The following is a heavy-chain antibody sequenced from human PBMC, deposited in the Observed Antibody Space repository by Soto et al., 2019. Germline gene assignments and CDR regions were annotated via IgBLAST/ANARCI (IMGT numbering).Heavy chain of an antibody. CDR2: ISGSGGST. Sequence: EVQLLESGGGLVQPGGSLRLSCAASGFTFSSFAMSWVRQAPGKGLEWVSAISGSGGSTYYADSVQGRFTISRDNSKNTLYLQMNSLRAEDTALYYCAKLQDRSGWNPIGYWGQGTLVTVSS. J-gene: IGHJ4*02. V-gene: IGHV3-23*01. D-gene: IGHD6-19*01. CDR3: AKLQDRSGWNPIGY. CDR1: GFTFSSFA.